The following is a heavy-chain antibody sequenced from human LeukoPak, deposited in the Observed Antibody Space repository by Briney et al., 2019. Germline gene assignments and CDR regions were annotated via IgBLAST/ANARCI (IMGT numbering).Heavy chain of an antibody. CDR2: IGGLGGST. CDR1: GFTFSSHA. D-gene: IGHD3-3*01. V-gene: IGHV3-23*01. J-gene: IGHJ4*02. Sequence: GGSLRLSCEASGFTFSSHAMAWVRQAPGKGLEWVSAIGGLGGSTYYADSVKGRFAISRDNSKNTVYLEMNSLRAEDTALYYCARDPGVVAFHYLDFWGQGILVTVSS. CDR3: ARDPGVVAFHYLDF.